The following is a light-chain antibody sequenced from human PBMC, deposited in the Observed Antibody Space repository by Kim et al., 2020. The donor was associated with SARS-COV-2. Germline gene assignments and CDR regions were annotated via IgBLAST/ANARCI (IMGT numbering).Light chain of an antibody. CDR2: STF. J-gene: IGLJ2*01. V-gene: IGLV1-44*01. CDR1: RSNIVTNT. Sequence: GQRFMISSSGSRSNIVTNTVNWYQLLPGTAPNLLIYSTFQRPSGVPDRFSGSKSGTSASLAISGLQSEDEADYYCATWDGSLNGLLFGGGTQLTVL. CDR3: ATWDGSLNGLL.